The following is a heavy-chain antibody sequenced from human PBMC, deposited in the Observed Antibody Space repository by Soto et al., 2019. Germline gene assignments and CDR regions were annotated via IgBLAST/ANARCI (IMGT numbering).Heavy chain of an antibody. CDR1: GFTFSSYA. J-gene: IGHJ6*02. Sequence: PGGSLRLSCAASGFTFSSYAMHWVRQAPGKGLEWVAVISYDGSNKYYADSVKGRFTISRDNSKNTVYPQMDSLRAEDTSIYYCTRDTYYGMDVWGQGTTVTVSS. CDR3: TRDTYYGMDV. V-gene: IGHV3-30-3*01. CDR2: ISYDGSNK.